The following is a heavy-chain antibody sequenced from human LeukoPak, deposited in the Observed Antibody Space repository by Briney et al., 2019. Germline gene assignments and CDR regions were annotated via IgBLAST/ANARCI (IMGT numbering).Heavy chain of an antibody. V-gene: IGHV1-24*01. CDR2: FDPEDGET. Sequence: ASVKVSCKVSGYTLTELSMHWVRQAPGKGLEWMGGFDPEDGETIYAQKFQGRVTMTEDTSTDTAYMELSSLRSEDTAVYYCARGLDSSSWYGDAFDIWGQGTMVTVSS. CDR3: ARGLDSSSWYGDAFDI. J-gene: IGHJ3*02. CDR1: GYTLTELS. D-gene: IGHD6-13*01.